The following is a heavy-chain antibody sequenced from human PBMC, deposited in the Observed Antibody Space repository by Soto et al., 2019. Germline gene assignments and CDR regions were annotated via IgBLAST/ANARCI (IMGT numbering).Heavy chain of an antibody. J-gene: IGHJ6*02. Sequence: SETLSLTCTVSGGSVSSGSYYWSWIRQPPGKGLEWIGYIYYSGSTNYNPSLKSRVTISVDTSKNQFSLKLSSVTAADTAVYYCARDPLSSSWYYYYGMDVWGQGTTVTVSS. CDR2: IYYSGST. V-gene: IGHV4-61*01. CDR1: GGSVSSGSYY. CDR3: ARDPLSSSWYYYYGMDV. D-gene: IGHD6-13*01.